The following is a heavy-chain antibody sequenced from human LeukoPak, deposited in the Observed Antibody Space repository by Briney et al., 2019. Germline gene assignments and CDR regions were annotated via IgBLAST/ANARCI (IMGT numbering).Heavy chain of an antibody. V-gene: IGHV4-59*01. J-gene: IGHJ5*02. Sequence: PSETLSLTCTVSGGSISSYYWSWIRQPPGKGLEWIGYIYYSGSTNYNPSLKSRVTISVDTSKNQFSLKLSSVTAADTAVYYCARGPPYCGGGSCYWPSWGQGTLVTVSS. CDR2: IYYSGST. CDR1: GGSISSYY. D-gene: IGHD2-15*01. CDR3: ARGPPYCGGGSCYWPS.